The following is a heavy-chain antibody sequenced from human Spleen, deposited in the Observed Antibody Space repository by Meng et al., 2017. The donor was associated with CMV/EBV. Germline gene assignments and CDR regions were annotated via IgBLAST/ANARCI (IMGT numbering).Heavy chain of an antibody. J-gene: IGHJ4*02. Sequence: GGSLRLSCAASGFTYSTYSMHWVRQAPGKGPQWVAVISNDGSNKYYADSVKGRFTIARDNSKNTLYLQMSSLRTDDTAIYYCARDPLVMGRIGTTDSWGRGTLVTVSS. D-gene: IGHD1-14*01. V-gene: IGHV3-30*19. CDR2: ISNDGSNK. CDR1: GFTYSTYS. CDR3: ARDPLVMGRIGTTDS.